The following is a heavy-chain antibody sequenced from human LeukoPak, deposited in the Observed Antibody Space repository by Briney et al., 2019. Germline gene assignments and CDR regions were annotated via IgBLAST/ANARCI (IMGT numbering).Heavy chain of an antibody. CDR1: GGTFSSYA. V-gene: IGHV1-69*04. Sequence: GASVKVSCKASGGTFSSYAISWVRQAPGQGLEWVGRIIPILGIANYAQKFQSRVTITADKSTSTAYMELRSLRSEDTAVYYCARALVGAEDDYWGQGTLVTVSS. D-gene: IGHD2-15*01. CDR2: IIPILGIA. J-gene: IGHJ4*02. CDR3: ARALVGAEDDY.